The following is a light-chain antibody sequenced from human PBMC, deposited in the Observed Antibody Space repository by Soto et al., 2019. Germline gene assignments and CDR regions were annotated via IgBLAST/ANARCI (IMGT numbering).Light chain of an antibody. CDR2: EAS. CDR3: QQYTYHSPGS. Sequence: DIPMTQSPSTLSASVGDRVTITCRASQTITRWLAWYQQKPGKAPKLLIYEASSLQSGVPSRFSGSGSGTEFTPTISSLQPEDFGTYYCQQYTYHSPGSFGGGTKVEIK. J-gene: IGKJ4*01. CDR1: QTITRW. V-gene: IGKV1-5*03.